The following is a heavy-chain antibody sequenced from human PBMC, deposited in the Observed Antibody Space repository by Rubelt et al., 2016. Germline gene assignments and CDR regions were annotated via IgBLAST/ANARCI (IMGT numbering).Heavy chain of an antibody. J-gene: IGHJ6*02. V-gene: IGHV1-18*01. CDR2: ISAYNGNT. Sequence: GRQAPGQGLEWMGWISAYNGNTNYAQKLQGRVTMTTDTSTSTAYMELRSLRSDDTAVYYCARESLGCSSTSCYFYYYYGMDVWGQGTTVTASS. CDR3: ARESLGCSSTSCYFYYYYGMDV. D-gene: IGHD2-2*01.